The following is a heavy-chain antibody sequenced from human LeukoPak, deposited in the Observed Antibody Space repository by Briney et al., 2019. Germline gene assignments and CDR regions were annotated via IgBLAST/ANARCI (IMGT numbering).Heavy chain of an antibody. Sequence: GGSLRLSCAASGFTFSDHYMDWVRQAPGKGLEWVGRSRNKVNSYTTEYAASVKGRFTISRDDSKKSLYLQMNSLKTEDTAVYYCAKAQDTAMAADFDYWGQGTLVTVSS. CDR1: GFTFSDHY. D-gene: IGHD5-18*01. CDR2: SRNKVNSYTT. CDR3: AKAQDTAMAADFDY. J-gene: IGHJ4*02. V-gene: IGHV3-72*01.